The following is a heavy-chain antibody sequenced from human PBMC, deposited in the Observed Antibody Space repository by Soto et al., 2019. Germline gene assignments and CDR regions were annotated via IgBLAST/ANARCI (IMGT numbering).Heavy chain of an antibody. D-gene: IGHD6-13*01. V-gene: IGHV3-21*01. CDR2: ISSSSSYI. J-gene: IGHJ5*02. CDR3: ARDGGIAEAGTPNWFDP. CDR1: GFTVSSYS. Sequence: PXESLRLSFAASGFTVSSYSMNWVRQAPGKGLEWVSSISSSSSYIYYADSVKGRFTISRDNAKNSLYLQMNSLRAEDTAVYYCARDGGIAEAGTPNWFDPWGQGTLVTVSS.